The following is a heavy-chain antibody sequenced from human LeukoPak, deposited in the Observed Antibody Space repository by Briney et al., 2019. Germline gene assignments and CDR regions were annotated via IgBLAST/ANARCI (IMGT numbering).Heavy chain of an antibody. CDR1: GGSISGYY. V-gene: IGHV4-59*08. CDR2: IYYRGTS. D-gene: IGHD2-15*01. CDR3: ARHYCSGGNCYYFDH. J-gene: IGHJ4*02. Sequence: PSETLSLTCTVSGGSISGYYRSWIRQPPGQGLEWVGFIYYRGTSRYNASLMSRVTMSVDTSKNQVSLKLSSVTAADTAVYYCARHYCSGGNCYYFDHWGQGTLVTVSS.